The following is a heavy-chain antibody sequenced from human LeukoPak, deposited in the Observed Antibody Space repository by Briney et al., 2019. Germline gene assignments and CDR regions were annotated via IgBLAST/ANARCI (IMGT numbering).Heavy chain of an antibody. V-gene: IGHV3-30*18. D-gene: IGHD6-13*01. CDR1: GFTFSSYG. CDR3: AKGSWYGYYYYMDV. Sequence: GGSLRLSCAASGFTFSSYGMHWVRQAPGKGLEWVAVISYDGSNKYYADSVKGRFTISRDNSKNTLYLQMNSLRAEDTAVYYCAKGSWYGYYYYMDVWGKGTTVTVSS. J-gene: IGHJ6*03. CDR2: ISYDGSNK.